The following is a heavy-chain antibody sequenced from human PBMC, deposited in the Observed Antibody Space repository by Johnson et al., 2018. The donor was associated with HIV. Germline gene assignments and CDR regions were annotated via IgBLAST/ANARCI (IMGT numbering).Heavy chain of an antibody. J-gene: IGHJ3*02. V-gene: IGHV3-66*01. CDR2: IYNGGST. CDR1: GFTFSSNY. D-gene: IGHD2-15*01. Sequence: VQLVESGGGLVQPGGSLRLSCAASGFTFSSNYMRWVRQAPGKGLEWVSVIYNGGSTYYADSLKGSFTISRDKSKNTLYLQMGSLRAEDMAVYYCSSGEDSDFDIRGQGTVVTVSS. CDR3: SSGEDSDFDI.